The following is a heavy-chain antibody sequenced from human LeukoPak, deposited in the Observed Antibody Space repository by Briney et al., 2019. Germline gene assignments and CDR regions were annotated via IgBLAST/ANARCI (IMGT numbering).Heavy chain of an antibody. D-gene: IGHD1-26*01. Sequence: GRSLRLSCAASGFTFSSYGMHWVRQAPGKGLEWVAVISYDGSNKYYADSVKGRFTISRDNSKNTLYLQMNSLRAEDTAVYYCARGEKSGSYYFDYWGQGTLVTVSS. CDR3: ARGEKSGSYYFDY. V-gene: IGHV3-30*03. J-gene: IGHJ4*02. CDR2: ISYDGSNK. CDR1: GFTFSSYG.